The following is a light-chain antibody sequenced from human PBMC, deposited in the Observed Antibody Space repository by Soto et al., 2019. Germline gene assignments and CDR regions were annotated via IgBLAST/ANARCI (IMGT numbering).Light chain of an antibody. V-gene: IGLV2-14*03. CDR1: SSDVGGYNY. CDR2: DVS. CDR3: SSYSSSTTPYV. J-gene: IGLJ1*01. Sequence: QSVLTQPASVSGSPGQPITISCTGTSSDVGGYNYVSWYQQHPGKAPKLMIYDVSYRPSGVSNRFSGSKSGNTASLTVSGLQAEDEADYYCSSYSSSTTPYVFGTGTKVTVL.